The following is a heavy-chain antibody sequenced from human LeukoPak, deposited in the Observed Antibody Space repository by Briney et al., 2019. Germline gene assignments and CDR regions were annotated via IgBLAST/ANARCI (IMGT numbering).Heavy chain of an antibody. Sequence: ASVKVSCKASGYTFTSYGIRWVRQAPGQGLEWMGWISAYNGNTNYAQKLQGRVTMTTDTSTSTAYMELRSLRSDDTAVYYCARFMDYGSGSYPNLDYWGQGTLVTVSP. V-gene: IGHV1-18*01. CDR2: ISAYNGNT. D-gene: IGHD3-10*01. CDR1: GYTFTSYG. J-gene: IGHJ4*02. CDR3: ARFMDYGSGSYPNLDY.